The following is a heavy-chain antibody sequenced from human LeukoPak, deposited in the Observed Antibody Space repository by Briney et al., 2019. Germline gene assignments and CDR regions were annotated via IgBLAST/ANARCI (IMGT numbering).Heavy chain of an antibody. Sequence: PGGSLRLSCAASGLTFSNYAMHWVRQAPGKGLEWVAVISYDGGNKYYADSVKGRFTISRDNSRNTLYLQMNSLRGEDTAVYYCTRDSGYNAFDIWGQGTMVTVSS. CDR2: ISYDGGNK. CDR3: TRDSGYNAFDI. J-gene: IGHJ3*02. CDR1: GLTFSNYA. D-gene: IGHD5-12*01. V-gene: IGHV3-30-3*01.